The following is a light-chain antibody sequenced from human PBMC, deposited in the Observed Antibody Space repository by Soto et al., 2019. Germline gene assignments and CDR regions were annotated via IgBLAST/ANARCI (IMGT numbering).Light chain of an antibody. CDR3: QSYDDSLSVHYV. Sequence: QSVLTQPPSESGVPGQRVTISCTGSSSNIGSTYDVQWYQQLPGTAPKLLIHGNTNRPSGVPDRFSGSKSGTSASLAITGLQADDESDYYCQSYDDSLSVHYVFGTRTKLTVL. CDR1: SSNIGSTYD. CDR2: GNT. V-gene: IGLV1-40*01. J-gene: IGLJ1*01.